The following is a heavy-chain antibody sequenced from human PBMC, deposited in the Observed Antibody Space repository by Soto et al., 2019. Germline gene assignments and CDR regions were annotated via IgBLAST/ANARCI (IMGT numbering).Heavy chain of an antibody. CDR1: GYTFTSYA. CDR3: ARETALVLMNY. Sequence: GASVKVSCKASGYTFTSYAMNWVRQAPGQRLERMGWINAGNGNTKYSQKFQGRVTITRDTSASTAYMELSSLRSEDTAVYYCARETALVLMNYWGQGTLVTVSS. CDR2: INAGNGNT. V-gene: IGHV1-3*01. D-gene: IGHD2-8*01. J-gene: IGHJ4*02.